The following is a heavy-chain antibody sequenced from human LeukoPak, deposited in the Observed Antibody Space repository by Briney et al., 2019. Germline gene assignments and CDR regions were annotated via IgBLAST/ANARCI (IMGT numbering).Heavy chain of an antibody. V-gene: IGHV3-23*01. D-gene: IGHD3-10*01. CDR3: AKEGDYYGSGSQTIN. CDR2: ISGSGGST. J-gene: IGHJ4*02. CDR1: GFTFSSYA. Sequence: GGSLRLSCAAPGFTFSSYAMSWVRQAQGKGMEWVSAISGSGGSTYYADSVKGRFTISRDNSKNTLYLQMNSLRAEDTAVYYCAKEGDYYGSGSQTINWGQGTLVTVSS.